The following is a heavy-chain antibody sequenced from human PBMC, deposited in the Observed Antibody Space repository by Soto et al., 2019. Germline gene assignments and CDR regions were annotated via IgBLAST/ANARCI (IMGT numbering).Heavy chain of an antibody. CDR1: GFTFSSYS. V-gene: IGHV3-21*01. CDR3: ARDTYFYGSGSYGP. Sequence: EVQLVESGGGLVKPGGSLRLSCAASGFTFSSYSMNWVRQAPGKGLEWVSSISSSSSYIYYADSVKGRFTISRDNAKNLLYLQMNSLRAEDTAVSYCARDTYFYGSGSYGPWGQGTLVTVSS. CDR2: ISSSSSYI. J-gene: IGHJ5*02. D-gene: IGHD3-10*01.